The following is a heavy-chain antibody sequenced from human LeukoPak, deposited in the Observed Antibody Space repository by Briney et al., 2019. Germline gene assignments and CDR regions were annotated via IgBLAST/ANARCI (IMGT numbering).Heavy chain of an antibody. J-gene: IGHJ5*02. V-gene: IGHV4-38-2*02. Sequence: PSETLSLTRAVSVDSITSAFHWGWVRQPPGKGLEWIGSISHSGTTYYAPSFKSRLPISLDPPKNQFSWKLSSVTAADTAVFFCARDHLASSGDTCFSAHWFDPWGHGTLVIVSS. CDR2: ISHSGTT. CDR1: VDSITSAFH. D-gene: IGHD6-19*01. CDR3: ARDHLASSGDTCFSAHWFDP.